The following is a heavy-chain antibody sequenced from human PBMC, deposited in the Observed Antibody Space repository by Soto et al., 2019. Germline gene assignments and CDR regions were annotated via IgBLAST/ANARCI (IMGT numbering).Heavy chain of an antibody. V-gene: IGHV3-7*05. CDR2: IKQDGSEK. CDR1: GFTFSSYW. J-gene: IGHJ5*02. D-gene: IGHD6-19*01. Sequence: EVQLVESGGGLVQPGGSLRLSCAAAGFTFSSYWMSWVRQAPGKGLEWVANIKQDGSEKYYVDSVKGRFTISRDNAKNSLYLQMNSLTAEDTAVYYCARDKYSSGWYSGWFDPWGQGTLVTVSS. CDR3: ARDKYSSGWYSGWFDP.